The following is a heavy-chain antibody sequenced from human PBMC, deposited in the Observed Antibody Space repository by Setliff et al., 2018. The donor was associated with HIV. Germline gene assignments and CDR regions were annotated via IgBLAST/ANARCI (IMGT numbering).Heavy chain of an antibody. V-gene: IGHV1-2*02. Sequence: GASVKVSCKASGYTFTGYYMHWVRQASVQGLEWMGWINPNSGGTNYAKKFQGRVTMTRDTPISTAYMELSRLRSDDTAVYYCARDFAGYDIFTGYTPRYAFDIWGRGTMVTVSS. D-gene: IGHD3-9*01. CDR2: INPNSGGT. J-gene: IGHJ3*02. CDR3: ARDFAGYDIFTGYTPRYAFDI. CDR1: GYTFTGYY.